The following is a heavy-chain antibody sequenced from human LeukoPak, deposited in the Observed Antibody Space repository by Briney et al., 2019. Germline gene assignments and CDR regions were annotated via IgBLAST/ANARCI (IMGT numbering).Heavy chain of an antibody. J-gene: IGHJ6*02. CDR3: TRREGYAMDV. V-gene: IGHV3-73*01. CDR2: IRSKTDSYAT. Sequence: QSGGSLRLSCAASGFRLSGLAMHWVRQASGKGLEWVGRIRSKTDSYATAYAASVKGRFTISRDDSKNTAYLQMNSLKTEDTAVYYCTRREGYAMDVWGQGTTVTVSS. CDR1: GFRLSGLA.